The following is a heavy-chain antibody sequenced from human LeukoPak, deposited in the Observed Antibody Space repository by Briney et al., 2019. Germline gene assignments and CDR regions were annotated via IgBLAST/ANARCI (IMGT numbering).Heavy chain of an antibody. CDR1: GGTFSNNA. CDR2: IIPIFGTA. CDR3: AKNTVTPSRTWYYFDS. Sequence: ASVKVSCKASGGTFSNNAINWVRQAPGQGLEWVGGIIPIFGTANYAQKFQGSVSITADESTRTAYMELYSLRSDDTAVYYCAKNTVTPSRTWYYFDSWGQGTLVTVSS. D-gene: IGHD4-11*01. V-gene: IGHV1-69*01. J-gene: IGHJ4*02.